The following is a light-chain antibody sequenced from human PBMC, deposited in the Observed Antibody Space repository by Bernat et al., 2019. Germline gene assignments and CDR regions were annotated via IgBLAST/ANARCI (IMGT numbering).Light chain of an antibody. CDR2: DVN. CDR3: CSYAGKTAWV. Sequence: QSALTQPRSVSGSPGQSVTISCTGTSSDVGAYNYVTWYQQHPGKAPKLMIFDVNKRPSGVPDRFSASKSGNTASLTISGLQAEDEADYYCCSYAGKTAWVFGGGTKVTVL. V-gene: IGLV2-11*01. CDR1: SSDVGAYNY. J-gene: IGLJ3*02.